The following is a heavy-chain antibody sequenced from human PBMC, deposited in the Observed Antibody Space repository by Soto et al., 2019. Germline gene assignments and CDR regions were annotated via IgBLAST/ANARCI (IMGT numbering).Heavy chain of an antibody. D-gene: IGHD5-18*01. V-gene: IGHV1-18*01. J-gene: IGHJ4*02. Sequence: QVQLVQSGAEVKKPGASVKVSCKASGYTFNTYSISWVRQAPGQGLEWMGWISGYNGDTHYAQKFQGRVTMTTDTSTRTAYRELRSLRSDDTAMYYCARENVLSYVDTAMVDYFDYWGQGTLVTVSS. CDR3: ARENVLSYVDTAMVDYFDY. CDR1: GYTFNTYS. CDR2: ISGYNGDT.